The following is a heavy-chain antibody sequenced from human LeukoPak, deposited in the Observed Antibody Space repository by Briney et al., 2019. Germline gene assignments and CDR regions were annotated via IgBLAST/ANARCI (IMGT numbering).Heavy chain of an antibody. D-gene: IGHD3-22*01. CDR1: GGSISSYY. V-gene: IGHV4-4*07. Sequence: SETLSLTCTVSGGSISSYYWSWIRQPPGKGLESIGHISTSGSTNYNPSLKSRVTMSVDTSKNQFSLKLSSVTAADTAVYYCARVRYSDGSVLTRKRSYYFDYWGQGTLVTVSS. CDR3: ARVRYSDGSVLTRKRSYYFDY. CDR2: ISTSGST. J-gene: IGHJ4*02.